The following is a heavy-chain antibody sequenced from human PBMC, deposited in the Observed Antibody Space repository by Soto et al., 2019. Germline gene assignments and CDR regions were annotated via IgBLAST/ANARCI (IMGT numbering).Heavy chain of an antibody. V-gene: IGHV4-31*03. J-gene: IGHJ4*02. CDR1: GGSISSGHYY. CDR2: IHYSGST. CDR3: ARLYGNSINYFEY. Sequence: PSETLSLTCTVSGGSISSGHYYWSWIRQHPGKGLEWIGYIHYSGSTYYNPSLESRVTISVDTSKDQFSLKLISVTAADSAVYYCARLYGNSINYFEYWGQGTLVTVSS. D-gene: IGHD4-17*01.